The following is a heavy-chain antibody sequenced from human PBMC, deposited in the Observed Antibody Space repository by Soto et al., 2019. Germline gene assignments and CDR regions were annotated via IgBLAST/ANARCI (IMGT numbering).Heavy chain of an antibody. CDR2: INASNGST. J-gene: IGHJ6*03. CDR1: GYTFTSYA. CDR3: ARDSCSSTSCYGYYYYYMDV. V-gene: IGHV1-3*01. D-gene: IGHD2-2*01. Sequence: ASVKVSCKASGYTFTSYAMHWVRQAPGQRLEWMGIINASNGSTSYAQKLQGRVTMTTDTSTSTAYMELRSLRSDDTAVYYCARDSCSSTSCYGYYYYYMDVWGKGTTVTVSS.